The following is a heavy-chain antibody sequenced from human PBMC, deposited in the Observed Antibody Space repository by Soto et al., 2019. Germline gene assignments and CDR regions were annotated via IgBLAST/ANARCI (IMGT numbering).Heavy chain of an antibody. CDR1: GFRFSNYV. V-gene: IGHV3-23*01. CDR3: ATDYAKYDF. Sequence: GGSLRLSCVASGFRFSNYVMSWVRQAPGKGLEWVSSVSISGGSTYYADSVKGRFTISRDNSQNTVFLQLNSLRAEDTAVYYCATDYAKYDFWGQGTLVTVSS. D-gene: IGHD2-2*01. CDR2: VSISGGST. J-gene: IGHJ4*02.